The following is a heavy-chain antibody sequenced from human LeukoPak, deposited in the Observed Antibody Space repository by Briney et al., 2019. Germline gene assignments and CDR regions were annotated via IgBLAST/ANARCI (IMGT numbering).Heavy chain of an antibody. Sequence: SETLSLTCTVSGGSISSYYWSWIRQPPGKGLEYIGYISYSGSTNYNPSLKSRVTISVDTSKNQFSLKLSSVTAADTAVYYCARDGHVAGPFDYWGQGTLVTVSS. V-gene: IGHV4-59*12. D-gene: IGHD6-19*01. CDR3: ARDGHVAGPFDY. CDR2: ISYSGST. CDR1: GGSISSYY. J-gene: IGHJ4*02.